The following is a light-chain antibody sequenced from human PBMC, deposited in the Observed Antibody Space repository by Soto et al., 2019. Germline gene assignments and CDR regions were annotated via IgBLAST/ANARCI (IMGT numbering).Light chain of an antibody. CDR1: QSVSSD. CDR3: QQYNNWPPDGT. J-gene: IGKJ1*01. Sequence: EILMTQSPSTLSVSAGDRAPLSCRASQSVSSDLAWYHQKPGQAPRLLIYGASTRATGIPARFSGSGSGTEFTLTISSLQSADFAVYHCQQYNNWPPDGTFGQGTKVDIK. V-gene: IGKV3-15*01. CDR2: GAS.